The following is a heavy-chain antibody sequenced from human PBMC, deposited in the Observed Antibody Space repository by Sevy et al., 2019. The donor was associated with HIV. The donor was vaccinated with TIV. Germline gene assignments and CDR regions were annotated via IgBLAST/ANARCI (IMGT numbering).Heavy chain of an antibody. V-gene: IGHV4-59*01. J-gene: IGHJ4*02. Sequence: SETLSLTCTVSGGSINNYFWSWIRQPPGKGLEWIGYVYYSGSTNHNPSLKSRVTMSVDTSKKQFSLKMRSVTAADTAVYYCARESIGAIGDFDYWGQGALVTVSS. CDR2: VYYSGST. CDR1: GGSINNYF. D-gene: IGHD6-13*01. CDR3: ARESIGAIGDFDY.